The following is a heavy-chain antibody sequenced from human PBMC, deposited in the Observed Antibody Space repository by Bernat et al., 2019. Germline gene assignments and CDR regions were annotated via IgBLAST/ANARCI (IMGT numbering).Heavy chain of an antibody. CDR1: GFTFSNYG. CDR3: ARDRTVGATAQDF. V-gene: IGHV3-30*03. D-gene: IGHD1-26*01. J-gene: IGHJ4*02. CDR2: TSYDGNYK. Sequence: QVQLVESGGGVVLPGRSLTLSCATSGFTFSNYGIHWVRQAPGKGLEWVAFTSYDGNYKYYADAVKGRSTISRETSNNTVILQMNSLRGEEKAVYFCARDRTVGATAQDFWGQGTLVTISS.